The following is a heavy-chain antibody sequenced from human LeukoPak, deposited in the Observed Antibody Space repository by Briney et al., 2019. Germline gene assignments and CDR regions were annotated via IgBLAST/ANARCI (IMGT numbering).Heavy chain of an antibody. CDR3: ARYSSSPGWFDY. CDR1: GGSISSSRYY. Sequence: SETLSLTCTVSGGSISSSRYYWGWIRQPPGKGLEWIGSIYYSGSTYYNPSLKSRVTISVDTSKNQFSLRLRSVTAADTAVYYCARYSSSPGWFDYWGQGTLVTVSS. D-gene: IGHD6-6*01. J-gene: IGHJ4*02. V-gene: IGHV4-39*01. CDR2: IYYSGST.